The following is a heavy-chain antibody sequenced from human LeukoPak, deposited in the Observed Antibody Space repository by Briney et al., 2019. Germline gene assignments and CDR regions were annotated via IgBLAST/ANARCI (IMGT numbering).Heavy chain of an antibody. CDR3: ARGYCGGDCYGD. CDR2: ISSSSSHI. D-gene: IGHD2-21*02. V-gene: IGHV3-21*01. CDR1: GFTFSSYT. J-gene: IGHJ1*01. Sequence: GGSLRLPCAASGFTFSSYTMNWVRQAPGKGLEYVSSISSSSSHIYYADSVKGRFTISRDNTKSSLYLQMNSLRAEDMAVYYCARGYCGGDCYGDWGQGTLVTVS.